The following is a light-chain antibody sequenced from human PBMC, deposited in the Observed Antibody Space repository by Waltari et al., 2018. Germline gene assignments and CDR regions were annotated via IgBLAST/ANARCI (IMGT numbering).Light chain of an antibody. CDR1: RSVSNNY. Sequence: EIVLTQSPGTLSLSPGERATLSCRASRSVSNNYLAWYQQKSGQAPRLLIYLASTRATGIADRFSGSVSGTDFTLTISRLEPEDFAVYYCQQYGTSPPGTFGQGTKVEIK. CDR2: LAS. CDR3: QQYGTSPPGT. V-gene: IGKV3-20*01. J-gene: IGKJ1*01.